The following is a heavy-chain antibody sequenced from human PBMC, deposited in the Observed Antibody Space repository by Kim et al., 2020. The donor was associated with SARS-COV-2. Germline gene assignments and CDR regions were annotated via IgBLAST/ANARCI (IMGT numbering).Heavy chain of an antibody. D-gene: IGHD6-19*01. CDR2: IYTSGST. Sequence: SETLSLTCTVSGGSISSYYWSWIRQPAGKGLEWIGRIYTSGSTNYNPSLKSRVTMSVDTSKNQFSLKLSSVTAADTAVYYCARAEPRGGIAVAGNGFDPWGQGTLVTVSS. V-gene: IGHV4-4*07. J-gene: IGHJ5*02. CDR1: GGSISSYY. CDR3: ARAEPRGGIAVAGNGFDP.